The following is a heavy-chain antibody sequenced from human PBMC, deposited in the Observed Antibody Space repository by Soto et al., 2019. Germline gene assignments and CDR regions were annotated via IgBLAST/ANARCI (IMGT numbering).Heavy chain of an antibody. J-gene: IGHJ4*02. CDR3: ARDRGYDYVWGSYRYSPPSFDY. D-gene: IGHD3-16*02. CDR1: GFTFSSYE. CDR2: ISSSGSTI. Sequence: GGSLRLSCAASGFTFSSYEMNWVRQAPGKGLEWVSYISSSGSTIYYADSVKGRFTISRDNAKNSLYLQMNSLRAEDTAVYYCARDRGYDYVWGSYRYSPPSFDYWGQGTLVTSPQ. V-gene: IGHV3-48*03.